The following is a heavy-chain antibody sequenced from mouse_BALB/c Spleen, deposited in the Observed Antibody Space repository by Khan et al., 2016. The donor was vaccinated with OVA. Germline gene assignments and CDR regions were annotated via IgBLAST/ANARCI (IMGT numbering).Heavy chain of an antibody. D-gene: IGHD2-10*01. J-gene: IGHJ4*01. CDR1: GFSLTSYG. Sequence: QVQLKESGPGLVAPSQSLSITCTISGFSLTSYGVHWVRQPPGKGLEWLVVLWSDGSTTYNSALKSRLTISKDNSKNQVFLKMNSLQTDDTAVYFCARQPYYHYNIMDYWGQGTSVTVSS. CDR2: LWSDGST. CDR3: ARQPYYHYNIMDY. V-gene: IGHV2-6-1*01.